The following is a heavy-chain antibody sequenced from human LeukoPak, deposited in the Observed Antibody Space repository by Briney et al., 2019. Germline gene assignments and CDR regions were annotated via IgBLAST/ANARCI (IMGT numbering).Heavy chain of an antibody. CDR2: ISSSGSTI. V-gene: IGHV3-48*03. CDR1: GFTFSSYE. CDR3: AKDMSYDSSGYGAFDI. J-gene: IGHJ3*02. Sequence: HSGGSLRLSCAASGFTFSSYEMNWVRQAPGKGLEWVSYISSSGSTIYYADSVKGRFTISRDNAKNSLYLQMNSLRAEDTAFYYCAKDMSYDSSGYGAFDIWGQGTMVTVSS. D-gene: IGHD3-22*01.